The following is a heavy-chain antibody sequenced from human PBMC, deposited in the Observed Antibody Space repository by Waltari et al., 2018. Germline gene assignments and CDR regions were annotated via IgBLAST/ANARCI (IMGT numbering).Heavy chain of an antibody. CDR2: IFQSGTT. V-gene: IGHV4-38-2*01. CDR3: ARTSYGDELDAFDI. J-gene: IGHJ3*02. Sequence: QVLLQESGPGLVKPSETLSLTCVVSGYSISSGYFWGWSRQAPGQGLEWFGSIFQSGTTYYNPSLKSRLSISVDTSRNQFSLKLTSVTAADTAVYYCARTSYGDELDAFDIWGQGTMVTVSS. CDR1: GYSISSGYF. D-gene: IGHD4-17*01.